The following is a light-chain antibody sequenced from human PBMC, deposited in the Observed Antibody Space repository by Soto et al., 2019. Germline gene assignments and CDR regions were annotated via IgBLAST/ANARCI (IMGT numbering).Light chain of an antibody. CDR2: EVS. CDR3: SSYAGSNNLV. V-gene: IGLV2-8*01. J-gene: IGLJ2*01. Sequence: QSALTQPPSASGSPGQSVTISCTGTSSDVGGYNYVSWYQEYPGKAPKLMIYEVSKRPSGVPVRFSGSKSGNTASLTVSGLQAEDEADYYCSSYAGSNNLVFGGGTKLTVL. CDR1: SSDVGGYNY.